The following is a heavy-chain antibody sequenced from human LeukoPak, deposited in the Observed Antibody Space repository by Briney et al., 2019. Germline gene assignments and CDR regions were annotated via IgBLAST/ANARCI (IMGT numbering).Heavy chain of an antibody. CDR3: ARGPRIAARYFDY. J-gene: IGHJ4*02. D-gene: IGHD6-6*01. CDR1: GGSISSSSYY. CDR2: IYYSGST. V-gene: IGHV4-39*01. Sequence: SETLSLTCTVSGGSISSSSYYWGWIRQPPGKGLEWIGSIYYSGSTYYNPSLKSRVTISVDTSKNQFSLKLSSVTAADTAVYYCARGPRIAARYFDYWGQGTLVTVSS.